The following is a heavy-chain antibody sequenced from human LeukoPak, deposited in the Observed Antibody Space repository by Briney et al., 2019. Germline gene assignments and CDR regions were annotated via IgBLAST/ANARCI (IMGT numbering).Heavy chain of an antibody. CDR2: IYTSGST. Sequence: SETLSLTCTVSGGSISSGSYYWSWIRQPAGKGLEWIGRIYTSGSTNYNPSLKSRVTISVDTSKNQFSLKLSSVTAADTAVYYCARDGIAAAGTPINYYYYYIDVWGKGTTVTISS. J-gene: IGHJ6*03. V-gene: IGHV4-61*02. D-gene: IGHD6-13*01. CDR3: ARDGIAAAGTPINYYYYYIDV. CDR1: GGSISSGSYY.